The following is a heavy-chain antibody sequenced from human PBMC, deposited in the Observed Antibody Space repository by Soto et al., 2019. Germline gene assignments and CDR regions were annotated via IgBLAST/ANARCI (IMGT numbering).Heavy chain of an antibody. D-gene: IGHD3-22*01. CDR2: ISSGGDNT. Sequence: GSLRLSCVASGYNVNKYAVSWVRQAPGKGLEWVSAISSGGDNTHYADSVKGRFTITRDNSKNMLYLEMNSLTVEDTAVYYCVRRAQYFDGTGFHAFDIWGQGTRVTVSS. J-gene: IGHJ3*02. CDR1: GYNVNKYA. V-gene: IGHV3-23*01. CDR3: VRRAQYFDGTGFHAFDI.